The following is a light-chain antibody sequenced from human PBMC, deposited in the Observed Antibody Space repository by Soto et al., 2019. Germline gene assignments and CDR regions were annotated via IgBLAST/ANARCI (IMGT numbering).Light chain of an antibody. CDR1: ESITSY. V-gene: IGKV1-39*01. CDR2: AAS. Sequence: DLQMTQSPSSLSASVGDRVTITCRASESITSYLNWYQQKPEKAPNVLIYAASSLQSGVPSRFSGSGSGTDFTLTITSLQPEDFATYYCQQSYSLPWTFGQGTNVEI. J-gene: IGKJ1*01. CDR3: QQSYSLPWT.